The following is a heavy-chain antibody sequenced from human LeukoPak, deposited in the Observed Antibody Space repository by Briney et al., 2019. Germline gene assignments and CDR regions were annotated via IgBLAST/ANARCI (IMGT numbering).Heavy chain of an antibody. Sequence: GASVKVSCEASGYTFTGYYMHWVRQAPGQGLEWVGWINPNSGGTNYAQKFQGRVTMTRDTSISTAYMELSRLRSDDTAVYYCARDLDYGDYASDYWGQGTLVTVSS. CDR3: ARDLDYGDYASDY. D-gene: IGHD4-17*01. CDR1: GYTFTGYY. CDR2: INPNSGGT. J-gene: IGHJ4*02. V-gene: IGHV1-2*02.